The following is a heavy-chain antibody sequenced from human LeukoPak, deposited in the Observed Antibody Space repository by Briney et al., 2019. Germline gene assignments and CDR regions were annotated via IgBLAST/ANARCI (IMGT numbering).Heavy chain of an antibody. D-gene: IGHD5-12*01. CDR1: GFTFSSYW. CDR3: ATYSGPDKLDAFDI. CDR2: IKKDGSEI. V-gene: IGHV3-7*01. Sequence: PGGSLRLSRAASGFTFSSYWMSWVRQAPGKGLEWVANIKKDGSEIFYVDSVKGRFTISRDNAKTSLYLQMNSLRAEDTAVYYCATYSGPDKLDAFDIWGQGTMVTVSS. J-gene: IGHJ3*02.